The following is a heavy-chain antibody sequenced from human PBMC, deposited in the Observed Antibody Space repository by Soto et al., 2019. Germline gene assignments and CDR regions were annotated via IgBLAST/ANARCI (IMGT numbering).Heavy chain of an antibody. D-gene: IGHD1-26*01. J-gene: IGHJ4*02. Sequence: SETLSLTCTVSGGSISSGGYYWSWIRQHPGKGLEWIGYIYYSGSTYYNPSLKSRVTISVDTSKNQFSLKLSSVTAADTAVYYCARVGEEGPNSGSYSFDYWGQGTLVTVSS. CDR2: IYYSGST. CDR3: ARVGEEGPNSGSYSFDY. CDR1: GGSISSGGYY. V-gene: IGHV4-31*03.